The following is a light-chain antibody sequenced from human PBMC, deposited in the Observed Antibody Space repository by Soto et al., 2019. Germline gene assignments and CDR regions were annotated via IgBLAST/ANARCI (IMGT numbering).Light chain of an antibody. CDR2: SNN. CDR3: AAWDDSLNGWV. J-gene: IGLJ3*02. V-gene: IGLV1-44*01. CDR1: SSNIGSNT. Sequence: QSVLTQPPSASGTPGQRVTISCSGSSSNIGSNTVNWYQQLPGTAPKLLFYSNNQRPSGVPDRFSGSKSGTSASLAISGLKSEDESDYYCAAWDDSLNGWVFGGGTKLTVL.